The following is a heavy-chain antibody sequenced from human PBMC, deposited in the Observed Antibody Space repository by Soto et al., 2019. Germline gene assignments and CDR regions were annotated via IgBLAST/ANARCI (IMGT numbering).Heavy chain of an antibody. D-gene: IGHD7-27*01. CDR3: AKVTGPGYYFDY. CDR1: GFTFSSYA. J-gene: IGHJ4*02. CDR2: ISGSGGST. Sequence: GGSLRLSCAASGFTFSSYAMSWVRQAPGKGLEWVSAISGSGGSTYYADSVKGRFTISRDNSRNTLYLQMNSLRAEDTAVYYCAKVTGPGYYFDYWGQGTLVTVSS. V-gene: IGHV3-23*01.